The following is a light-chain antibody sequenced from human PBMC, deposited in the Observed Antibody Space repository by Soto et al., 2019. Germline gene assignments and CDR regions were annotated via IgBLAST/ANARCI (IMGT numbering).Light chain of an antibody. CDR2: GAS. CDR3: QQCGGSPIT. Sequence: IMLTQSPGTLSLSPGERATLSSRASQSVTTKLAWYQHKPGQAPRLLISGASSRATGIPDRFSGSGSETDFTLIISRLEPEDFALYYCQQCGGSPITFGQGTRLEI. V-gene: IGKV3-20*01. J-gene: IGKJ5*01. CDR1: QSVTTK.